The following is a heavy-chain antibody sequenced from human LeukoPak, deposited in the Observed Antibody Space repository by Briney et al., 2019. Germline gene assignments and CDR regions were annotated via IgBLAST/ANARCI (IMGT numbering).Heavy chain of an antibody. J-gene: IGHJ2*01. V-gene: IGHV1-69*13. CDR2: IIPIFGTA. CDR3: ARAAGGLRYFDWLSLTL. Sequence: SVKVSCKASGGTFSSYAISWVRQAPGQGLEWMGGIIPIFGTANYAQKFQGRVTITADESTSTAYMELSSLRSEDTAVYYCARAAGGLRYFDWLSLTLWGRGTLVTVSS. D-gene: IGHD3-9*01. CDR1: GGTFSSYA.